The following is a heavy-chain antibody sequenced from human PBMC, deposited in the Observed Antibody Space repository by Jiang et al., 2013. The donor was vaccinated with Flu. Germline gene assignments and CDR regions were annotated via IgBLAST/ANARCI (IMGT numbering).Heavy chain of an antibody. J-gene: IGHJ4*02. CDR3: ARGRGDRGVFYSLY. D-gene: IGHD2-21*01. CDR2: ISANNGNT. Sequence: GAEVKKPGASVKVSCKASGYTFTTYGITWVRQAPGQGLEWIGWISANNGNTNYAQKVQGRIHMTIDTSTTTAYMELRSLRSDDTAVYYCARGRGDRGVFYSLYWGQGTLVTVSS. V-gene: IGHV1-18*01. CDR1: GYTFTTYG.